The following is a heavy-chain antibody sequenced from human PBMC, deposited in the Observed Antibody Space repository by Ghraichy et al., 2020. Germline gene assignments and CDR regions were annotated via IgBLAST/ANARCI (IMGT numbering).Heavy chain of an antibody. CDR2: IIPIFGTA. Sequence: SVKVSCKASGGTFSSYAISWVRQAPGQGLEWMGGIIPIFGTANYAQKFQGRVTITADESTSTAYMELSSLRSEDTAVYYCARREAVITTSYFDYWGQGTLVTVSS. CDR3: ARREAVITTSYFDY. D-gene: IGHD3-22*01. CDR1: GGTFSSYA. J-gene: IGHJ4*02. V-gene: IGHV1-69*13.